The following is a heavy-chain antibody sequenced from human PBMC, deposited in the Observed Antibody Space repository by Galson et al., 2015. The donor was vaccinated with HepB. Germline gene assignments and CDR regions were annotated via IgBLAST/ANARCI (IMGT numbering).Heavy chain of an antibody. V-gene: IGHV1-18*01. J-gene: IGHJ6*02. Sequence: SVKVSCKASGYTFTSYGISWVRQAPGQGLEWMGWISAYNGNTNYAQKLQGRVTMTTDTSTSTAYMELRSLRSDDTAVYYCARDRPDREWIQLWTSYYYYGMDVWGQGTTVTVSS. CDR3: ARDRPDREWIQLWTSYYYYGMDV. D-gene: IGHD5-18*01. CDR2: ISAYNGNT. CDR1: GYTFTSYG.